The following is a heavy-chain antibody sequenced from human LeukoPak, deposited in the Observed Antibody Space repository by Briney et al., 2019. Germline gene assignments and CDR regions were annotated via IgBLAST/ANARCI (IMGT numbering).Heavy chain of an antibody. V-gene: IGHV3-21*01. D-gene: IGHD2-15*01. Sequence: GGSLRLSCAASRLTFSGYSMNWVGQAPGKELEWVSSISSSSSSIYYADSVKGRFTISRDNAKNSLYLQMNSLRAEDTAVYYCARANPPGISFFEYWGQGTLVTVSS. J-gene: IGHJ4*02. CDR2: ISSSSSSI. CDR1: RLTFSGYS. CDR3: ARANPPGISFFEY.